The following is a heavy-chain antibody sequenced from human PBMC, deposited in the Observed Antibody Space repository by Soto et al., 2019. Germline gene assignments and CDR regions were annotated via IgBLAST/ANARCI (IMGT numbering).Heavy chain of an antibody. CDR3: AVSIVVVVAATEDGMDV. CDR2: IVVGSGHT. Sequence: SVKVSCKTSGFTFTSSAMQWVRQARGQRLEWIGWIVVGSGHTNYAQKFQERVTITRDMSTSTAYMELSSLRSEDTAVYYCAVSIVVVVAATEDGMDVWGQGTTVTVSS. D-gene: IGHD2-15*01. J-gene: IGHJ6*02. CDR1: GFTFTSSA. V-gene: IGHV1-58*02.